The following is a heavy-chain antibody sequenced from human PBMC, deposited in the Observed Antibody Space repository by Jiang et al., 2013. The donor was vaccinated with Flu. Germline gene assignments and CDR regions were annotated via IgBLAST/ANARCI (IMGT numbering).Heavy chain of an antibody. Sequence: VQLVESGGGVVQPGRSLRLSCAASGFTFSSYAMHWVRQAPGKGLEWVAVISYDGSNKYYADSVKGRFTISRDNSKNTLYLQMNSLRAEDTAVYYCARDSQKQWLVGLIDYWGQGTLVTVSS. D-gene: IGHD6-19*01. J-gene: IGHJ4*02. CDR2: ISYDGSNK. V-gene: IGHV3-30-3*01. CDR1: GFTFSSYA. CDR3: ARDSQKQWLVGLIDY.